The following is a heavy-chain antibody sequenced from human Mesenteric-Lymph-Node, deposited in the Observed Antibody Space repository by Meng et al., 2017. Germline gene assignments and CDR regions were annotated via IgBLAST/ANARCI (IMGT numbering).Heavy chain of an antibody. J-gene: IGHJ4*02. Sequence: ASVKVSCKASGYTFTAYYIHWVRQAPGQGPEWMGWINPNSGGTDYAQKFQGRVTMTRNTSISTAYMELSSLRSEDTAVYYCARVFRYSSGWYPYWGQGTLVTVSS. CDR1: GYTFTAYY. CDR3: ARVFRYSSGWYPY. D-gene: IGHD6-19*01. CDR2: INPNSGGT. V-gene: IGHV1-2*02.